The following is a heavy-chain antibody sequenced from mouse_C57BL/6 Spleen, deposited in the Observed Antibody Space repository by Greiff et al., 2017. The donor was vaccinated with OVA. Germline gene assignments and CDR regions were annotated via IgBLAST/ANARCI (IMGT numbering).Heavy chain of an antibody. CDR1: GYTFTDYE. CDR3: TRDGYYVAWFAY. D-gene: IGHD2-3*01. CDR2: IDPETGGT. V-gene: IGHV1-15*01. Sequence: QVQLKQSGAELVRPGASVTLSCKASGYTFTDYEMHWVKQTPVHGLEWIGAIDPETGGTAYNQKFKGKAILTADKSSSTAYMELRGLTSEDSAVYYCTRDGYYVAWFAYWGQGTLVTVSA. J-gene: IGHJ3*01.